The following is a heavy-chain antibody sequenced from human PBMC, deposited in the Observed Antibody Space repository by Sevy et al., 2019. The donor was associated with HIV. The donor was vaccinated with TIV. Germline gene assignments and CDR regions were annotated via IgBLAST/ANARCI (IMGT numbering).Heavy chain of an antibody. D-gene: IGHD2-8*02. CDR3: STDPIIVLLVTDGMDV. CDR1: GFTFYYAW. Sequence: GGSLRLSCAASGFTFYYAWMTWVRQAPGKGLEWVGGIKSKADGGTTDYSAPVKGRFIISRDDSKNTLYLQMNSLKTEDTAVYYCSTDPIIVLLVTDGMDVWGQGTTVTVSS. J-gene: IGHJ6*02. V-gene: IGHV3-15*01. CDR2: IKSKADGGTT.